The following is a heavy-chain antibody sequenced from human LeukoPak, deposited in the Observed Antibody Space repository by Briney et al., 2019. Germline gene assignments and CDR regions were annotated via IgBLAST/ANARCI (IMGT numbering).Heavy chain of an antibody. CDR3: ARVHSSSWLYYFDY. D-gene: IGHD6-13*01. CDR1: GYTFTSYD. Sequence: ASVKVSCKASGYTFTSYDINWVRQATGQGLEWMGWMNPNSGNTGYAQKFQGRVTMTRNTSISTAYMELSSLRSEDTAVYYCARVHSSSWLYYFDYWGQGTLVTVSS. J-gene: IGHJ4*02. CDR2: MNPNSGNT. V-gene: IGHV1-8*01.